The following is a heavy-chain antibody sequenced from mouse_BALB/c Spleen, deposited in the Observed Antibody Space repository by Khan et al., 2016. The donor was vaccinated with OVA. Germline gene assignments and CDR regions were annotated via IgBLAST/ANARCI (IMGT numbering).Heavy chain of an antibody. J-gene: IGHJ4*01. D-gene: IGHD2-3*01. CDR1: GYSITSDYA. CDR2: ISYSGST. Sequence: EVKLLESGPGLVKPSQSLSLTCTVTGYSITSDYAWNWIRQLPGNQLEWMGYISYSGSTNYNPSLQSRIPITRDTSKNQFFLQLNSVTTEDTATYYCARDGSRYYYAMDYWGQGTSVTVSA. V-gene: IGHV3-2*02. CDR3: ARDGSRYYYAMDY.